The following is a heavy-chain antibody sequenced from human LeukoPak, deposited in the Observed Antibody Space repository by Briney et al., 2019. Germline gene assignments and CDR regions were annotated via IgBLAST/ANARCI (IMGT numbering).Heavy chain of an antibody. CDR1: GFTFSSYA. Sequence: PGGSLRLSCAASGFTFSSYAVHWVRQAPGKGLEWVALISYDGSNKYYADSVKGRFTISRDNSKNTLYLQMNSLRAEDTAVYYCAKESMWFGESNPFDYWGQGTLVTVSS. CDR2: ISYDGSNK. CDR3: AKESMWFGESNPFDY. J-gene: IGHJ4*02. V-gene: IGHV3-30*04. D-gene: IGHD3-10*01.